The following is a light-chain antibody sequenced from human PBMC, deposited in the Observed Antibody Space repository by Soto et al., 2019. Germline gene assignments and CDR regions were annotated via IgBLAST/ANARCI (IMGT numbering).Light chain of an antibody. V-gene: IGKV3-15*01. J-gene: IGKJ1*01. CDR3: QQYKNWLSWT. CDR2: GAS. CDR1: QSVSSH. Sequence: EIVMTQSPATLSVSPGERATLSCRASQSVSSHLAWYQQKPGQAPRLLIYGASTRATGIPARFSGRGAGTEFTLTISSRQSEECAVDHCQQYKNWLSWTFGQGTKVEIK.